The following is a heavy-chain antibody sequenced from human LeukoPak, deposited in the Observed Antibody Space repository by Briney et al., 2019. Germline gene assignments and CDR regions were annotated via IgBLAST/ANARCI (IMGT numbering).Heavy chain of an antibody. CDR2: IYSGGST. CDR3: ARDRTGDAFDI. V-gene: IGHV3-53*01. D-gene: IGHD7-27*01. J-gene: IGHJ3*02. CDR1: GFTVSSNY. Sequence: GGSLRLSCAASGFTVSSNYMSWVRQAPGKGLEWVSVIYSGGSTYYADSVKGRFTISRDNSKNTLYLQMNSLRAEDTAVYYCARDRTGDAFDIWGQGTMVTVSS.